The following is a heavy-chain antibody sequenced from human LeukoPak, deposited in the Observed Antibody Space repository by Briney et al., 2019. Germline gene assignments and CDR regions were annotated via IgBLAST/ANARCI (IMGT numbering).Heavy chain of an antibody. CDR1: GGSISSYY. Sequence: SETLSLTCTVSGGSISSYYWSWIRQPPGKGLEWIGYIYYSGSTNYNPSLKSRVTISVDTSKNQFSLKLSSVTAADTAVYYCARGGFSYGYYMDVWGKGTTVTVSS. J-gene: IGHJ6*03. CDR2: IYYSGST. V-gene: IGHV4-59*01. CDR3: ARGGFSYGYYMDV. D-gene: IGHD5-18*01.